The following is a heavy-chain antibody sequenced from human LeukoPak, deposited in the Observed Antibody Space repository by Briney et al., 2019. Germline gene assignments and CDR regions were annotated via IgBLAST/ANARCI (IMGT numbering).Heavy chain of an antibody. CDR3: ARDSNQRGFDI. J-gene: IGHJ3*02. D-gene: IGHD4-11*01. Sequence: SGTLSLTCTVSGGSVSTSNWWSWVRQSPGKGLEWIGEIYHSGSTNYNPSLKSRVTMSLDKPKNRFSLKLSSVTAADTAVYYCARDSNQRGFDIWGQGTMVTVSS. V-gene: IGHV4-4*02. CDR2: IYHSGST. CDR1: GGSVSTSNW.